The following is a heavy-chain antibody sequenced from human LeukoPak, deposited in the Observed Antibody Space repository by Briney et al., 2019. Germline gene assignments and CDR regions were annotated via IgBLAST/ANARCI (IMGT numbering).Heavy chain of an antibody. D-gene: IGHD6-13*01. V-gene: IGHV3-9*01. Sequence: GGSLRLSCAASGFTFEHYAIHWVRQAPGKGLEWVSGISWNSGHIGYADSVKGRFTISRANAKNSLYLQMNSLRAEDTALYYCAKDRVAAAGDYYYYGMDVWGQGTTVTVSS. CDR2: ISWNSGHI. J-gene: IGHJ6*02. CDR1: GFTFEHYA. CDR3: AKDRVAAAGDYYYYGMDV.